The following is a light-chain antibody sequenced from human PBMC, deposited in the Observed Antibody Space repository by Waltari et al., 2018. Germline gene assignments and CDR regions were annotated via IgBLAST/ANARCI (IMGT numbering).Light chain of an antibody. CDR3: QQRFRWPLT. CDR2: DAS. J-gene: IGKJ4*01. V-gene: IGKV3-11*01. Sequence: EIVLTQSPATLYLSPGERATLSCRASGSVAAYLGWYQQRLGQPPRLLIYDASNRATGIPARFSGSGYGTDFTLTIDSLEPEDFAVYYCQQRFRWPLTFGGGTRVE. CDR1: GSVAAY.